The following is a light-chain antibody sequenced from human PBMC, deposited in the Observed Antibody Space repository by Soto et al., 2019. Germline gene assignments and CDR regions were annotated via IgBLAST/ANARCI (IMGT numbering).Light chain of an antibody. CDR2: EGI. J-gene: IGLJ1*01. Sequence: QSVLTQPPSVSGAPGQRVTISCAGTSSDVGSSNLVSWYLHHPGKVPKLIIFEGIKRPSDISSRFSGSKSGNTASLTISGLQAEDEADYYCCSYAGSNSYVFGSGTKVTVL. CDR3: CSYAGSNSYV. CDR1: SSDVGSSNL. V-gene: IGLV2-23*01.